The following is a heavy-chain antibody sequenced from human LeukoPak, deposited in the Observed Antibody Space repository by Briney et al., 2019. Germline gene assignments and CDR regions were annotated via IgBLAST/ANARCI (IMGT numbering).Heavy chain of an antibody. CDR1: GLTFSNAW. V-gene: IGHV3-15*01. CDR2: IKSKTDGGTT. CDR3: ITDPGEWEPI. Sequence: GGSLRPSCAASGLTFSNAWMSWVRQAPGKGLEWVGRIKSKTDGGTTDYGAPVKGRFIISREDSKNTLYLQMNGLKIEDTAVYYCITDPGEWEPIWGQGTMVTVSS. J-gene: IGHJ3*02. D-gene: IGHD1-26*01.